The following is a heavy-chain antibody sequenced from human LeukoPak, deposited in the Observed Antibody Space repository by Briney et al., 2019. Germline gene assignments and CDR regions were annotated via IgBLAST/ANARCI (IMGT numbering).Heavy chain of an antibody. D-gene: IGHD2-21*02. CDR3: AREGTDVAYCGGDCYHQYYFDS. CDR2: ISGSGGST. V-gene: IGHV3-23*01. CDR1: GFTFSSYA. Sequence: LGGSLRLSCAASGFTFSSYAMSWVRQAPGKGLEWVSAISGSGGSTYYADSVKGRFTISRDNSKNTLYLQMNSLRAEDTAVYYCAREGTDVAYCGGDCYHQYYFDSWGQGTLVTVSS. J-gene: IGHJ4*02.